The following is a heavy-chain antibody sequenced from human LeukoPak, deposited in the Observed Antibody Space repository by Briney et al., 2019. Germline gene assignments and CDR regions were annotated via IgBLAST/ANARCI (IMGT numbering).Heavy chain of an antibody. D-gene: IGHD4-23*01. Sequence: PVKVSCKTSGFIFAASAVQWVRQARGQRLQWIGWILAGSGNTNYAQEFLDRVTITRDLSTTTAYMDLSSLTSDDTAVYYCSAGSLDRTPGDYWGQGTLVTVSS. V-gene: IGHV1-58*01. J-gene: IGHJ4*02. CDR1: GFIFAASA. CDR3: SAGSLDRTPGDY. CDR2: ILAGSGNT.